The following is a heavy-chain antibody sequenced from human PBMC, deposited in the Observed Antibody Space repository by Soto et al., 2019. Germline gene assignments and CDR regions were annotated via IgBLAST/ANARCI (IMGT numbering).Heavy chain of an antibody. CDR1: GGSFSGYY. CDR3: ARAHSWYGWFDP. D-gene: IGHD6-13*01. CDR2: INHSGST. V-gene: IGHV4-34*01. J-gene: IGHJ5*02. Sequence: SETLSLTCAVYGGSFSGYYWSWIRQPPGKGLEWIGEINHSGSTNYNPSLKSRVTISVDTSKNQFSLKLSSVTAADTAVYYCARAHSWYGWFDPWGQGTLVTVSS.